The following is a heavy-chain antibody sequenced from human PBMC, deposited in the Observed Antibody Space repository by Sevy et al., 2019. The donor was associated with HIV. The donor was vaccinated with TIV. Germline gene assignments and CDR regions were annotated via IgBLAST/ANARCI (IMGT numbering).Heavy chain of an antibody. CDR3: AKGDGALTGIDP. D-gene: IGHD7-27*01. Sequence: GGSLRLSCAASGFTFSDYAMHWVRLAPGKGLEWVALMSYDGSNQYYPDSVKGRLTISRDNSKNTLYLQMNSLRVEDTAVYYCAKGDGALTGIDPWGQGTLVTVSS. J-gene: IGHJ5*02. CDR2: MSYDGSNQ. V-gene: IGHV3-30*18. CDR1: GFTFSDYA.